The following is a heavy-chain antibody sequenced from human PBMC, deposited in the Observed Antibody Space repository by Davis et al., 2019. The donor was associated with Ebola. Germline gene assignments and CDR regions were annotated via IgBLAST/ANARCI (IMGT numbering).Heavy chain of an antibody. CDR3: ATRYYDFWSGYHYYYYGMDV. J-gene: IGHJ6*02. CDR2: ISAYNGNT. D-gene: IGHD3-3*01. CDR1: GYTFTSYG. V-gene: IGHV1-18*01. Sequence: ASVKVSCKASGYTFTSYGISWVRQAPGQGLEWMGWISAYNGNTNYAQKLQGRVTMTTGTSTSTAYMELRSLRSDDTAVYYCATRYYDFWSGYHYYYYGMDVWGQGTTVTVSS.